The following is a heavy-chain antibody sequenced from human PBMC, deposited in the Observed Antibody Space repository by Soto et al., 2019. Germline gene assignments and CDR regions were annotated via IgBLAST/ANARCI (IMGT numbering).Heavy chain of an antibody. CDR3: ARGSSSSLLLKGLHRFDP. V-gene: IGHV6-1*01. Sequence: SQTLSLTCAISGDSVSSNSAAWNWIRQSPSRGLEWLGRTYYRSKWYNDYAVSVKSRITINPDTSKNQFSLQLNSVTPEDTAVYYCARGSSSSLLLKGLHRFDPWGQGTLVTVSS. J-gene: IGHJ5*02. CDR2: TYYRSKWYN. CDR1: GDSVSSNSAA. D-gene: IGHD6-6*01.